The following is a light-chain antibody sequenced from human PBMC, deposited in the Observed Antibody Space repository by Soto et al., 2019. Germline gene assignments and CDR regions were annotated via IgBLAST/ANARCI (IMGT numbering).Light chain of an antibody. CDR2: DAS. Sequence: DIQMTQSPSSLSASVGDRVTITCQASQDISNYLNWYQQKPGKAPKLLIYDASSLKSGVPARFSGSGSGTEFTLTISSLQPDDFATYYCQQYNTYSTFGQGTRLEI. CDR3: QQYNTYST. V-gene: IGKV1-33*01. CDR1: QDISNY. J-gene: IGKJ5*01.